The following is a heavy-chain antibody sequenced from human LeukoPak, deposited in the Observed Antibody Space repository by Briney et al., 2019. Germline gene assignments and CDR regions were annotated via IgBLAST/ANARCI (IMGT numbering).Heavy chain of an antibody. Sequence: GRSLRLSCAASGFTFSNYDMHWVRQAPGKGLEGVAVISYAGSDKYYADSVKGRFTISRDNSKNTLYLQMNSLRAADTAVYYCTKDRGIAARQYYGLDVWGQGTTVTVSS. J-gene: IGHJ6*02. CDR2: ISYAGSDK. CDR3: TKDRGIAARQYYGLDV. D-gene: IGHD6-25*01. CDR1: GFTFSNYD. V-gene: IGHV3-30*18.